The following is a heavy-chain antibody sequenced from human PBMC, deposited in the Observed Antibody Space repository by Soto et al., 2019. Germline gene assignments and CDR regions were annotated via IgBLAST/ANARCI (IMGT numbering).Heavy chain of an antibody. CDR2: IYNRGST. V-gene: IGHV4-59*01. Sequence: PSETLSLTCTVSGGSISRYYWSWLRQPPGKGLEWIGYIYNRGSTNYNPSLKSRVAISLDTSKNQFSLQLSSVTAADTAAYYCATRPPGGPWLPYFEYWGQGALVTVSS. CDR3: ATRPPGGPWLPYFEY. CDR1: GGSISRYY. D-gene: IGHD5-12*01. J-gene: IGHJ4*02.